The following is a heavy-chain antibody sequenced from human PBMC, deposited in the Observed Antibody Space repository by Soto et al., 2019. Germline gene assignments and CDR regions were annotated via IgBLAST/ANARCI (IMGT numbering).Heavy chain of an antibody. J-gene: IGHJ4*02. Sequence: SETLSLTCTVSGGSICNLYQWVLIRDPPGKVLEWIGSIDDDGKVYYNPSLSGRVTLFVDTSKNSFSLNLNSVTATDTAVYYCALTPPIEVAGLDFWGQGTLVTVSS. CDR2: IDDDGKV. V-gene: IGHV4-39*02. D-gene: IGHD2-21*01. CDR3: ALTPPIEVAGLDF. CDR1: GGSICNLYQ.